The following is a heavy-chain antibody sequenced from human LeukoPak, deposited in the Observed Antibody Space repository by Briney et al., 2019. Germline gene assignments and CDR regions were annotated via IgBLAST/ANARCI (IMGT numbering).Heavy chain of an antibody. CDR2: ISYDGSNK. J-gene: IGHJ4*02. Sequence: GGSLRLSCAASGFTFSSYGMHWVRQAPGKGLEWVAVISYDGSNKYYADSVKGRFTISRDNSKNTLYLQMNSLRAEDTAVYYCAKSLPAYGGYEYYFDYWGQGTLVTVSS. D-gene: IGHD5-12*01. CDR1: GFTFSSYG. CDR3: AKSLPAYGGYEYYFDY. V-gene: IGHV3-30*18.